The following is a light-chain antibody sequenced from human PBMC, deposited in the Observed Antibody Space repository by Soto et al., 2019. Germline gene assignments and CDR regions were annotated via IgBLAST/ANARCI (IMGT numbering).Light chain of an antibody. CDR1: QSVTSN. CDR2: GAS. V-gene: IGKV3-15*01. CDR3: QQYNYWPPWT. Sequence: EIVMTQSPATLSVSPGERATLSCRASQSVTSNLAWYQQKPGQAPRLLIYGASTRATGIPARFSGSGSGTEFTLPISSLQSEDFAVYYCQQYNYWPPWTFGQGTKVEIK. J-gene: IGKJ1*01.